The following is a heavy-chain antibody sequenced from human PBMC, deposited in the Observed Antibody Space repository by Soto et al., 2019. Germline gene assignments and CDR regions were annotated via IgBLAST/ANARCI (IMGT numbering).Heavy chain of an antibody. D-gene: IGHD4-17*01. Sequence: PGGSLRLSCAASGFTFSSYWMSWVRQAPGKGLEWVANIKQDESEKYYVDSVRGRFTISRDNAKNSLYLQMNILRAEDTAVYYCARHPHGDYILLYYWGQGTLVTVS. CDR1: GFTFSSYW. CDR3: ARHPHGDYILLYY. J-gene: IGHJ4*02. V-gene: IGHV3-7*01. CDR2: IKQDESEK.